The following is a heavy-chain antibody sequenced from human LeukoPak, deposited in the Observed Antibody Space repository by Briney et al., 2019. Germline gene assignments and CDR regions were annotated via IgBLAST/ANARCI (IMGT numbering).Heavy chain of an antibody. CDR2: IKSKTDGGTT. Sequence: PGGSLRLSCAASGFTFSSAWMSWVRQAPGKGLEWVGRIKSKTDGGTTDYAAPVKGRFTISRDDSKNTLYLQMNNLKTEDTALYYCTTALNDIVATIEMDYYYYGMDVWGQGTTVTVSS. CDR3: TTALNDIVATIEMDYYYYGMDV. CDR1: GFTFSSAW. V-gene: IGHV3-15*01. J-gene: IGHJ6*02. D-gene: IGHD5-12*01.